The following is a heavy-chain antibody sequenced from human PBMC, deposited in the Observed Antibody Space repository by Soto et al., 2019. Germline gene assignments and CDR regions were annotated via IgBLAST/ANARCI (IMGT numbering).Heavy chain of an antibody. D-gene: IGHD2-15*01. CDR3: ASSVVAATLDAFDI. Sequence: GGSLRLSCAASGFTFSSYWMSGVRQAPGKGLEGVANIKQDGSEKYYVDSVKGRFTISRDNAKNSLYLQMNSLRAEDTAVYYCASSVVAATLDAFDIWGQGTMVTVSS. J-gene: IGHJ3*02. V-gene: IGHV3-7*05. CDR1: GFTFSSYW. CDR2: IKQDGSEK.